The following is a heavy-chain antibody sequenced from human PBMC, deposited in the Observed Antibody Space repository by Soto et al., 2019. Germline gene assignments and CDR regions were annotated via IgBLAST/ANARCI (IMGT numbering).Heavy chain of an antibody. CDR2: IAFPGNSI. D-gene: IGHD2-2*01. CDR1: GFNFSFYA. V-gene: IGHV3-30-3*01. Sequence: GGSLSLSCESSGFNFSFYAMHCVRQPPGKGLEWVAVIAFPGNSIYYADSLRGRFTISIDSSSSPLYLQLTNLTSEDTAIYYFARVGCSSIWCVTQFDNWGQGTLVTVSS. J-gene: IGHJ4*02. CDR3: ARVGCSSIWCVTQFDN.